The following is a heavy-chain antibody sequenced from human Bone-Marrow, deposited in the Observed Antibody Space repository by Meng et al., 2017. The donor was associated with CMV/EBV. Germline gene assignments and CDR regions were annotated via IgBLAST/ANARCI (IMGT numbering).Heavy chain of an antibody. J-gene: IGHJ3*02. D-gene: IGHD6-25*01. CDR2: IYYSGST. CDR3: ARVGVAAAAFDI. CDR1: GGSISSSSYY. Sequence: GSLRLSCTVSGGSISSSSYYWGWIRQPPGKGLEWIGSIYYSGSTYYNPSLKSRVTISVDTSKNQFSLKLSSVTAADTAVYYCARVGVAAAAFDIWGQGTIVTVSS. V-gene: IGHV4-39*07.